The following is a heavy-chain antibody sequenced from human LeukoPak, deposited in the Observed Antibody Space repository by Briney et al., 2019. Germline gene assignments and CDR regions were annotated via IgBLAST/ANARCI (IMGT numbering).Heavy chain of an antibody. J-gene: IGHJ1*01. V-gene: IGHV3-23*01. CDR1: GFTLNEHA. D-gene: IGHD4-17*01. CDR2: IIDVGDT. Sequence: GGSLRLSCAVSGFTLNEHAVSWVRQAPGKGLEWVSAIIDVGDTYYADSVKGRFTISRDISKNTLYLQMNSLRAEDTAVYYCAKVGLTTGEYSQHWGQGTLVTVSS. CDR3: AKVGLTTGEYSQH.